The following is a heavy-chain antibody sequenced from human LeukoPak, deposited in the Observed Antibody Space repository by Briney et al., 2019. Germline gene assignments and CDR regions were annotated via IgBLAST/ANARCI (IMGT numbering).Heavy chain of an antibody. CDR2: ITGSGGST. J-gene: IGHJ4*02. Sequence: GGSLRPSCAPSGFTFDNFAMTWVRQAPGKGLEWVPEITGSGGSTYYADSVKGRFTISRDNSKNTLYLQMNSLRAEDTAIYYCARELFDFDYWGQGTLVTVSS. V-gene: IGHV3-23*01. CDR1: GFTFDNFA. D-gene: IGHD3-10*01. CDR3: ARELFDFDY.